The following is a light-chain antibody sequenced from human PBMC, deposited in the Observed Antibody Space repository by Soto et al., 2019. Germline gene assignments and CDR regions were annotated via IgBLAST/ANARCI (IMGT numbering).Light chain of an antibody. CDR2: AAS. J-gene: IGKJ5*01. Sequence: DIQLTQSPSSISASVVDRVTITCRASQGLSSWLAWYQQRPGKAPKLLIYAASNLQSGVPSRFSGSGSGTEFTLTIGSLQPEDFATYYCQQAYSFPVTFGQGTRLENK. V-gene: IGKV1D-12*01. CDR1: QGLSSW. CDR3: QQAYSFPVT.